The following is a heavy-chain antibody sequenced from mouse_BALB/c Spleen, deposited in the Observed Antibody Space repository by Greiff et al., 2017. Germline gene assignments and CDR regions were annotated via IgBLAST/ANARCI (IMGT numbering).Heavy chain of an antibody. CDR2: IDPENGDT. D-gene: IGHD3-1*01. J-gene: IGHJ3*01. V-gene: IGHV14-4*02. CDR1: GFNIKDYY. CDR3: NGRSSGYVFAY. Sequence: EVQLQQSGAELVRSGASVKLSCTASGFNIKDYYMHWVKQRPEQGLEWIGWIDPENGDTEYAPKFQGKATMTADTSSNTAYLQLSSLTSEDTAVYYCNGRSSGYVFAYGGQGTLVTVSA.